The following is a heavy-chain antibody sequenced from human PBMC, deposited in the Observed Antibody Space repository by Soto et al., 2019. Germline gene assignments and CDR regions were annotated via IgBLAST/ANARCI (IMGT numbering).Heavy chain of an antibody. V-gene: IGHV3-9*01. CDR1: GFTFDDYA. CDR2: ISWNSGSI. CDR3: ARDSDSSGCLDY. D-gene: IGHD3-22*01. J-gene: IGHJ4*02. Sequence: VQLVESGGGLVQPGRSLRLSCAASGFTFDDYAMHWVRQAPGKGLEWVSGISWNSGSIGYADSVKGRFTISRDNAKNSLYLQMNSLRAEDTALYYCARDSDSSGCLDYWGQGTLVTVSS.